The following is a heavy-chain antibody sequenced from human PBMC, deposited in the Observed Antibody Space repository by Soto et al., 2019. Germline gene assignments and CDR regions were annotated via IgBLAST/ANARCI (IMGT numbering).Heavy chain of an antibody. CDR3: ARDFDGYSSSWSDPFDY. Sequence: PGGSLRLSGAASGFTFSSYSMNCVRQAPGKGLEWVSSISSSSSYIYYADSVKGRFTISRDNAKNSLYLQMNSLRAEDTAVYYCARDFDGYSSSWSDPFDYCGQGPPVTVYS. J-gene: IGHJ4*02. D-gene: IGHD6-13*01. CDR1: GFTFSSYS. V-gene: IGHV3-21*01. CDR2: ISSSSSYI.